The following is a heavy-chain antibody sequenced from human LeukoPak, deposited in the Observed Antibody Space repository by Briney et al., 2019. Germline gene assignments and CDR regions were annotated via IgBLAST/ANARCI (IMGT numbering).Heavy chain of an antibody. V-gene: IGHV4-30-4*08. D-gene: IGHD3-3*01. J-gene: IGHJ4*02. CDR1: GGSISSSSYY. Sequence: SETLSLTCTVSGGSISSSSYYWSWIRQPPGKGLEWIGYIYYSGSTYYNPSLKSRVTISVDTSKNQFSLKLSSVTAADTAVYYCARWYYDFWSGYHHYFDYWGQGTLVTVSS. CDR3: ARWYYDFWSGYHHYFDY. CDR2: IYYSGST.